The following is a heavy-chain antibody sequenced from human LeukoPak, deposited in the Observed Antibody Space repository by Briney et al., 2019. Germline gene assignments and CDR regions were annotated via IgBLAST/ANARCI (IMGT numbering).Heavy chain of an antibody. CDR3: ARDPRASNYDFWSGYYTWGAFDI. CDR2: ISAYNGNT. CDR1: GYTFTSYG. J-gene: IGHJ3*02. V-gene: IGHV1-18*01. Sequence: GASVKVSCKASGYTFTSYGISWVRQAPGQGLEWMGWISAYNGNTNYAQKLQGRVTMTTDTSTSTAYMELRSLRSDDTAVYYCARDPRASNYDFWSGYYTWGAFDIWGQGTMVTVSS. D-gene: IGHD3-3*01.